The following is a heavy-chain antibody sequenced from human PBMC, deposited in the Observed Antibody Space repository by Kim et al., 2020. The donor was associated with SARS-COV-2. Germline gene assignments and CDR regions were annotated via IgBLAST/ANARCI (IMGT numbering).Heavy chain of an antibody. CDR3: ARRASMVRGVISGPKYYYYYYGMDV. CDR2: IIPIFGTA. J-gene: IGHJ6*02. V-gene: IGHV1-69*13. CDR1: GGTFSSYA. D-gene: IGHD3-10*01. Sequence: SVKVSCKASGGTFSSYAISWVRQAPGQGLEWMGGIIPIFGTANYAQKFQGRVTITADESTSTAYMELSSLRSEDTAVYYCARRASMVRGVISGPKYYYYYYGMDVWGQGTTVTVSS.